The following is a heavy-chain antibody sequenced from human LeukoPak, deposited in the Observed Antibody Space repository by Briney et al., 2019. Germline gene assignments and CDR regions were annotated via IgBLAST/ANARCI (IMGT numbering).Heavy chain of an antibody. Sequence: ASVKVSCKVSGYTLTELSMHWVRQAPGKGLEWMGGFDPEDGETIYAQKFQGRVTMTEDTSTDTAYMELSSLRSEDTAMYYCARGPSGVVILTVSNWFDPWGQGTLVTVSS. CDR2: FDPEDGET. D-gene: IGHD3-22*01. CDR1: GYTLTELS. J-gene: IGHJ5*02. V-gene: IGHV1-24*01. CDR3: ARGPSGVVILTVSNWFDP.